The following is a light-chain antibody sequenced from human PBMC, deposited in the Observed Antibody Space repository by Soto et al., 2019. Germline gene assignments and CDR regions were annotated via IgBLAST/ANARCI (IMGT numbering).Light chain of an antibody. CDR3: QQYNNWLWT. CDR2: GAS. V-gene: IGKV3-15*01. Sequence: EIVMTQSPATLSVSPGERATLSCRASQSVSSNLAWYQQKPGQAPRLLIYGASTRATGIPARFSGSGSGTEFTLTISSLQSEDFAVYYCQQYNNWLWTFGQGTKVAI. J-gene: IGKJ1*01. CDR1: QSVSSN.